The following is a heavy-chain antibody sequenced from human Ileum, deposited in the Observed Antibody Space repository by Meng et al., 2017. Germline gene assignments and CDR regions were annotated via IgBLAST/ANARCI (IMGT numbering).Heavy chain of an antibody. J-gene: IGHJ4*02. D-gene: IGHD1-7*01. Sequence: SENVSCKASGYTFTGYYMHWVRQAPGQGLEWLGRINPNTGGTNYTQNFQGRVTITRDTSISTASMELSSLRSDDTAVYYCARGRDVGATRELDNWGQGTLVTVSS. V-gene: IGHV1-2*06. CDR3: ARGRDVGATRELDN. CDR2: INPNTGGT. CDR1: GYTFTGYY.